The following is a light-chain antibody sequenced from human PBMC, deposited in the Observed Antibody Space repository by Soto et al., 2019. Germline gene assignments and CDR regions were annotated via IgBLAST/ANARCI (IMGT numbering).Light chain of an antibody. J-gene: IGKJ4*01. V-gene: IGKV1-39*01. CDR2: AAS. CDR3: QQSYGTPLI. CDR1: QSISSY. Sequence: DIQMTQSPSSLAASVGDRVTITCRASQSISSYLNWYQQKPGKAPKLLIYAASSLQSGVPSRFSGRGSGTDFTLTISSLQPEDFATYYCQQSYGTPLIFGGGTKVEIK.